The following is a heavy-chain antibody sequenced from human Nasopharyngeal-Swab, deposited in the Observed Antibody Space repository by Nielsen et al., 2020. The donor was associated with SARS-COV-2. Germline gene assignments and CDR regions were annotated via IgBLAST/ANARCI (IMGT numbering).Heavy chain of an antibody. Sequence: GGSLRPSCAASGFLFNTYDMNWVRTSTGKGLEWVSTIGSIGDTYYPGSVKGRFTISRENAKNSLYLQMNNLRAEDTVVYFCARAYGDTPYFYGVDVWGQGTTVTVSS. J-gene: IGHJ6*02. V-gene: IGHV3-13*04. CDR2: IGSIGDT. CDR1: GFLFNTYD. D-gene: IGHD4-17*01. CDR3: ARAYGDTPYFYGVDV.